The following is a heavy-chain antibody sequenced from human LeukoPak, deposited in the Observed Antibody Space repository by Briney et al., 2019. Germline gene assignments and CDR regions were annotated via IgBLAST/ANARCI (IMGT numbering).Heavy chain of an antibody. CDR2: INAGNGNT. CDR1: GYTFTSYA. J-gene: IGHJ1*01. Sequence: ASVKVSCKASGYTFTSYAMHWVRQAPGQRLEWMGWINAGNGNTKYSQKFQGRVTITRDTSASTAYMELSSLRSEDTAVYYCARARGIHGSGSYYEYFQHWGQGTLVTVSS. V-gene: IGHV1-3*01. D-gene: IGHD3-10*01. CDR3: ARARGIHGSGSYYEYFQH.